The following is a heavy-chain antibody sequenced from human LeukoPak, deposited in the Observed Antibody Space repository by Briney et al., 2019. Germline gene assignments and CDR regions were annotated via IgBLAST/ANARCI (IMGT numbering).Heavy chain of an antibody. D-gene: IGHD3-10*01. V-gene: IGHV3-23*01. Sequence: GGSLRLSCAASGFTFSSYAMSWVRQAPGKGLEWVSAISGSGGSTYYADSVKGRFTISRDNSKNTLYLQMNSPRAEDTAVYYCAKDRWSGSGSWYNDYWGPGTLVTVSS. CDR1: GFTFSSYA. CDR3: AKDRWSGSGSWYNDY. CDR2: ISGSGGST. J-gene: IGHJ4*02.